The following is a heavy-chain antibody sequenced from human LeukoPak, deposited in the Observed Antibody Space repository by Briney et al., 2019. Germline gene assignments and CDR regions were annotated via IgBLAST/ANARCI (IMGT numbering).Heavy chain of an antibody. D-gene: IGHD2-2*01. CDR2: IKQDGSEK. CDR3: AAISCAYCSSTSCAGVW. V-gene: IGHV3-7*01. CDR1: GFTFSSNW. Sequence: PGGSLGLSCAASGFTFSSNWMSWVRQAPGKGLEWVANIKQDGSEKYYVDSVKGRFTISRDNAKNSLYLQMNSLRVEDTAVYYCAAISCAYCSSTSCAGVWWGQGTLVTVSS. J-gene: IGHJ4*02.